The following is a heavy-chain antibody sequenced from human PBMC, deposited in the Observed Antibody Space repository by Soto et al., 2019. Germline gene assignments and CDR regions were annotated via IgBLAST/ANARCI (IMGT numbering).Heavy chain of an antibody. CDR3: ARHRGYFLAQYFFDY. CDR1: GGSISSGAYF. V-gene: IGHV4-31*03. D-gene: IGHD3-22*01. J-gene: IGHJ4*02. Sequence: SETLSLTCTVSGGSISSGAYFWSWIRQHPGRGLEWIGYIYYSGSTSYNPSLKSRVTISIDTSKNQFSLKLNSVTVADTAVYYCARHRGYFLAQYFFDYWGQGTLVTVSS. CDR2: IYYSGST.